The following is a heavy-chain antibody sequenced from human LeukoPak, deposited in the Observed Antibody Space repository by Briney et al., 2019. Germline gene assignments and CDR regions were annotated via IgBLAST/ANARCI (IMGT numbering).Heavy chain of an antibody. D-gene: IGHD3-10*01. J-gene: IGHJ6*02. CDR2: IYWGDDK. Sequence: SGPTLLKPTQTLTLTCTLPGLSLNTAGVGVGWIRQPPGQALEWLSLIYWGDDKRYNPSLKTRLTITKLTSKIQMVLTLTNMDPVDTATYYCAKAGYGSGSYLRYYYYGMDVWGQGTTVTVSS. CDR1: GLSLNTAGVG. V-gene: IGHV2-5*02. CDR3: AKAGYGSGSYLRYYYYGMDV.